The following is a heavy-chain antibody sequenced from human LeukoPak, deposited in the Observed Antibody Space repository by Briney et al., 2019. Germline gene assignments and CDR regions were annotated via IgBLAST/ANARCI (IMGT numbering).Heavy chain of an antibody. CDR3: ARSKFGELAPFDY. J-gene: IGHJ4*02. Sequence: PGGSLRLSCAASGFTFSSYGMNWVRQAPGKGLEWVSYISSSGSTIYYADSVKGRFPISRDNAKNSLYLQMNSLRAEDTAVYYCARSKFGELAPFDYWGQGTLVTVSS. CDR1: GFTFSSYG. CDR2: ISSSGSTI. D-gene: IGHD3-10*01. V-gene: IGHV3-48*04.